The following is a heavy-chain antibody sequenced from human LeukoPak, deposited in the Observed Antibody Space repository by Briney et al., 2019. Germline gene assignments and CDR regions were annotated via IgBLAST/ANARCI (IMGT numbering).Heavy chain of an antibody. Sequence: GRSLRLSCAASGFTFSSYGMHWVRQAPGKGLEWVAVISYDGSNKYYADSVKGRFTISRDNSKNTLYLQMNSLRAEDTAVYYCAKVGLAAAGTGDTDWGQGTLVTVSS. J-gene: IGHJ4*02. CDR2: ISYDGSNK. CDR1: GFTFSSYG. V-gene: IGHV3-30*18. CDR3: AKVGLAAAGTGDTD. D-gene: IGHD6-13*01.